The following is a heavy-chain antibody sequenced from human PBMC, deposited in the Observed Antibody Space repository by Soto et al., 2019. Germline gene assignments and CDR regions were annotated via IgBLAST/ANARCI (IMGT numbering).Heavy chain of an antibody. CDR2: ISSGSSYI. CDR3: ARDILSGGAYPDS. CDR1: GCNFSSYT. J-gene: IGHJ5*01. Sequence: PGVSLSISYAASGCNFSSYTMNWVRQAPGKGLEWISSISSGSSYIYYAGSVKGRFTISRDNAKNSLFLQMNSLRADDTAVYYCARDILSGGAYPDSWGQGTKVTVSS. V-gene: IGHV3-21*01. D-gene: IGHD3-10*01.